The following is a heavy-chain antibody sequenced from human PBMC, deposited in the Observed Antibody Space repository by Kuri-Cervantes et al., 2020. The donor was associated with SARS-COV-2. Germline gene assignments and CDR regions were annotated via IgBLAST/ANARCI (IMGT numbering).Heavy chain of an antibody. V-gene: IGHV3-64*02. CDR3: ARLGSSSWYDYYHMDV. D-gene: IGHD6-13*01. CDR2: INADGGTT. Sequence: GESLKISCAASGFTFSIYAMHWVRQAPGKGLQYVSAINADGGTTYYTDSVKGRFTISRDNAKNSLYLQMNSLRAEDTAVYYCARLGSSSWYDYYHMDVWGKGTTVTVSS. CDR1: GFTFSIYA. J-gene: IGHJ6*03.